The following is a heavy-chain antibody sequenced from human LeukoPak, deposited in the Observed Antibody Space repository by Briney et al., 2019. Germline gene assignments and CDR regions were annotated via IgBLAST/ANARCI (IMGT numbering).Heavy chain of an antibody. CDR2: IWYDGSNK. CDR1: GFTFSSYG. V-gene: IGHV3-33*01. D-gene: IGHD3-22*01. Sequence: GRSLRLSCAASGFTFSSYGMHWVRQAPGKGLEWVAVIWYDGSNKYYADSVKGRFTISRDNSKNTLYLQMNSLRAEDTAVYYCARDFNSYYDSSPFDIWGQGTMVTVSS. J-gene: IGHJ3*02. CDR3: ARDFNSYYDSSPFDI.